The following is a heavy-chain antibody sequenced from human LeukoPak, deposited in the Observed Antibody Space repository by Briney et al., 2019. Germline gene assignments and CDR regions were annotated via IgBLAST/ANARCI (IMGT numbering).Heavy chain of an antibody. CDR3: ARHDNVMDQDSGAYINWSDP. D-gene: IGHD3-22*01. CDR1: GGSISSYY. V-gene: IGHV4-59*08. CDR2: VYYSGST. Sequence: PSETLSLTCTVSGGSISSYYWSWIRQPPGKGLEWIAHVYYSGSTKYNPSLKSRVTTSLDTSKNQFSLELRSVTAADTAVYFCARHDNVMDQDSGAYINWSDPWGQGTLVTVSS. J-gene: IGHJ5*02.